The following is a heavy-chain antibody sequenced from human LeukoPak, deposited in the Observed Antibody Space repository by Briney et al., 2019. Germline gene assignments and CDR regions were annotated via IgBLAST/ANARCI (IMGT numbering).Heavy chain of an antibody. V-gene: IGHV5-51*01. Sequence: GESLKISCKVSGYTFTTYWIGWVRQMPGKGLEWMGIIYPGNSDTRYSPSFQGQVTISADKSISTAYLQWSSLKASDTAMYYCARLVGYCSSTSCYNNWFDPWGQGTLVTVSS. CDR2: IYPGNSDT. J-gene: IGHJ5*02. D-gene: IGHD2-2*01. CDR3: ARLVGYCSSTSCYNNWFDP. CDR1: GYTFTTYW.